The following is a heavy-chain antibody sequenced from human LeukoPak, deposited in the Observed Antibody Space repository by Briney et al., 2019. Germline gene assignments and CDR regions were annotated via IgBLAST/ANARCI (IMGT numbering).Heavy chain of an antibody. CDR3: ARHRLVVAATVRWFDP. V-gene: IGHV4-34*01. Sequence: PSETLSLTCAVYGGSFSGYYWSWIRQPPGKGLEWIGEINHSGSTNYNPSLKSRFTISGDTSKNQFSLKLSSVTAADTAVYYCARHRLVVAATVRWFDPWGQGTLVTVSS. J-gene: IGHJ5*02. D-gene: IGHD2-15*01. CDR1: GGSFSGYY. CDR2: INHSGST.